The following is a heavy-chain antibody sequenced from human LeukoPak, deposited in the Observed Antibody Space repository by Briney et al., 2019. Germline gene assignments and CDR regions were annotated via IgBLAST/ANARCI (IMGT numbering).Heavy chain of an antibody. CDR1: GFTFGTYA. CDR2: VNGNGGST. Sequence: GGSLSLSCAASGFTFGTYAMSWFGQAPGKGLEWVSGVNGNGGSTSYADSVKGRFTISRDNSKNTVYLQMNSLRVEDTAVYYCAKSLYGGCDYWGQGTVVTVSS. CDR3: AKSLYGGCDY. D-gene: IGHD3-16*02. J-gene: IGHJ4*02. V-gene: IGHV3-23*01.